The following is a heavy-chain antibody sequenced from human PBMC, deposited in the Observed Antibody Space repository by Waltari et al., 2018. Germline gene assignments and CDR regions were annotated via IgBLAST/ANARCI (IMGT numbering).Heavy chain of an antibody. CDR2: ISNVGSKK. V-gene: IGHV3-30*04. D-gene: IGHD1-1*01. Sequence: QVQLVESGGGVVQPGRSLRLSCAASGFTFSTYTMHWVRQAPGKGLGWVALISNVGSKKSYADSVKGRFTISRDNSKNTVYLQMNSLRVDDTAVYYCARDLEMSGGFDYWGQGTLVTVSS. CDR1: GFTFSTYT. CDR3: ARDLEMSGGFDY. J-gene: IGHJ4*02.